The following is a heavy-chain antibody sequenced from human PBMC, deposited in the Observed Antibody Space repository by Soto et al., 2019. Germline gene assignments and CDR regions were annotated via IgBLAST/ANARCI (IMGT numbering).Heavy chain of an antibody. CDR1: GFTFSNAW. V-gene: IGHV3-15*07. D-gene: IGHD3-3*01. CDR3: TTDWRFLEWSHSPNYGMDV. Sequence: GGSLRLSCAASGFTFSNAWMNWVRQAPGKGLEWVGRIKSKTDGGTTDYAAPVKGRFTISRDDSKNTLYLQMNSLKTEDTAAYYCTTDWRFLEWSHSPNYGMDVWGQGTTVTVSS. CDR2: IKSKTDGGTT. J-gene: IGHJ6*02.